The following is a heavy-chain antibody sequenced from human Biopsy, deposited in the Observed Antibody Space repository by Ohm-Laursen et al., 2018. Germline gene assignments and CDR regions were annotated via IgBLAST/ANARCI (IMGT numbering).Heavy chain of an antibody. V-gene: IGHV3-21*01. Sequence: SLRLSCTASGITVNDHYMNWVRQAPGQGLEWVSSISSSGSFIYFADSVKGRFTISRDNARNSLYLQMNSLRAEDTAVYYCGRGQTVAPGYYGMDVWGQGTMVTVSS. CDR3: GRGQTVAPGYYGMDV. CDR1: GITVNDHY. J-gene: IGHJ6*02. D-gene: IGHD4-17*01. CDR2: ISSSGSFI.